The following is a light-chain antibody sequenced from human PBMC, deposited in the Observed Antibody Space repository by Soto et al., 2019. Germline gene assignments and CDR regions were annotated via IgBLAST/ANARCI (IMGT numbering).Light chain of an antibody. CDR2: END. Sequence: QCLLTQPPSVSAAPGQKLSIFCSGSTSNIGNNYVSWFQQLPGTAPKLLIYENDKRPSGIPDRFSGSTSGTSATLGITGLQTGDEADYYCGKWDSSLSGYVFATGTKVTVL. CDR1: TSNIGNNY. J-gene: IGLJ1*01. CDR3: GKWDSSLSGYV. V-gene: IGLV1-51*02.